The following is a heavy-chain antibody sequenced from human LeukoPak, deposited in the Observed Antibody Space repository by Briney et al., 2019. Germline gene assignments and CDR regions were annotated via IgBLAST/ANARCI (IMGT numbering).Heavy chain of an antibody. CDR3: ATIFDASPTTYYYYYGMDV. CDR1: GFTFSSYW. Sequence: GGSLRLSCAASGFTFSSYWMHWVRQAPGKGLVWVSRINSDGSSTSYADSVKGRFTISRDNAKNTLHLQMNSLRAEDTAVYYCATIFDASPTTYYYYYGMDVWGQGTTVTVSS. CDR2: INSDGSST. V-gene: IGHV3-74*01. J-gene: IGHJ6*02. D-gene: IGHD3-3*01.